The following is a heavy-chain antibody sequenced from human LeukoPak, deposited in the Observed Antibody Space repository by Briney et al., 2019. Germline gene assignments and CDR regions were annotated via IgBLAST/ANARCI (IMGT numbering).Heavy chain of an antibody. CDR3: ARRPGRGSSWYNWFDP. V-gene: IGHV4-59*12. D-gene: IGHD6-13*01. Sequence: SETLSLTCTVSGGSISSYYWSWIRQPPGKGLEWIGYIYYSGSTNYNPSLKSRVTISVDTSKNQFSLKLSSVTAADTAVYYCARRPGRGSSWYNWFDPWGQGTLVTVSS. J-gene: IGHJ5*02. CDR1: GGSISSYY. CDR2: IYYSGST.